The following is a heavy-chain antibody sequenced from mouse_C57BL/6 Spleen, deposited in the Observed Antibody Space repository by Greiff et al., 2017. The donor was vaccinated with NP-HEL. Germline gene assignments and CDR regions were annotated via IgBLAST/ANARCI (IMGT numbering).Heavy chain of an antibody. V-gene: IGHV1-7*01. J-gene: IGHJ2*01. CDR1: GYTFTSYW. D-gene: IGHD3-2*01. Sequence: VHLQQSGAELAKPGASVKLSCKASGYTFTSYWMHWVKQRPGQGLEWIGYITPSSGYTKYNQKFKDKATLTADKSSSTAYMQLSSLTYEDSAVYYCASWSPDRSDFDYWGQVTTLTVSS. CDR2: ITPSSGYT. CDR3: ASWSPDRSDFDY.